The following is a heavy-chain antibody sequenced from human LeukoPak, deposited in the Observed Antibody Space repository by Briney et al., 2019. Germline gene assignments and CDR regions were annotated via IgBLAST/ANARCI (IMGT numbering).Heavy chain of an antibody. CDR3: ARETRSSHSFDY. J-gene: IGHJ4*02. CDR2: IYYSGST. Sequence: SETLSLTCTVSGGSISNYYWSWIRQPPGKGLEWIGYIYYSGSTNYNPSLKSRVTISVDTSKNQFSLKLSSVTAADTAVYYCARETRSSHSFDYWGQGTLVTVSS. CDR1: GGSISNYY. D-gene: IGHD6-6*01. V-gene: IGHV4-59*01.